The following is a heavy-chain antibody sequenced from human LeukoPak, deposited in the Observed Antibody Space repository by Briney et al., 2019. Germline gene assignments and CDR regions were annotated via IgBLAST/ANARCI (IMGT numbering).Heavy chain of an antibody. Sequence: SETLSLTCAVYGGSFSGYYWSWIRQPPGKGLEWIGEINHSGSTNYNPSLKSRVTISVDKSKNQFSLKLSSVTAADTAVYYCARGTHYYGSGSYSYYYYGMDVWGKGTTVTVSS. CDR2: INHSGST. V-gene: IGHV4-34*01. CDR3: ARGTHYYGSGSYSYYYYGMDV. CDR1: GGSFSGYY. D-gene: IGHD3-10*01. J-gene: IGHJ6*04.